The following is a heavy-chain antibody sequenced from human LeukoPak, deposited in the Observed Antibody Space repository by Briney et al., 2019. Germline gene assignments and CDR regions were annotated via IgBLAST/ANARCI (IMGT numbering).Heavy chain of an antibody. D-gene: IGHD4-11*01. Sequence: GRSPRLSCAASGFIFGRYSMHWVRQAPGRGLESVAVISGDGVHKYYAGSVEGRFTIARDNAENTLYLQMNSLRPEDTALYYCSRDGGPDYNDIDFWGQGTPVTVSS. CDR2: ISGDGVHK. CDR3: SRDGGPDYNDIDF. J-gene: IGHJ4*02. V-gene: IGHV3-30*04. CDR1: GFIFGRYS.